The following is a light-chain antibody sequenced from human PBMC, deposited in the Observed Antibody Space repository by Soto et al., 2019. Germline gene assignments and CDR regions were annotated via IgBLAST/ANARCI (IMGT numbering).Light chain of an antibody. V-gene: IGLV2-14*01. J-gene: IGLJ2*01. CDR2: DVS. CDR1: SSDVGGYNY. Sequence: QSALTQPASVSGSPGQSITISCTGTSSDVGGYNYVSWYQQHPCKAPKLMIYDVSNRPSGVSNRFSGSKSGNTASLTISGRQAEDEADYDCSSYTRSSTYVVFGGGTQLTVL. CDR3: SSYTRSSTYVV.